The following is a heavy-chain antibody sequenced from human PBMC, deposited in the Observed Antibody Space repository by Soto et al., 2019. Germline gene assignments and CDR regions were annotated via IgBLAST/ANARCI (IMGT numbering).Heavy chain of an antibody. Sequence: QVQLVQSGAEVKKPGASVKVSCTFTSYDINWVRQATGQGLEWMGWMNPNSGNTRYAQKFQGRVTMTRNTSNFTAYMELSSLRSDDTAVYYCARGPGSSDWRFSYYYMDVWGQGTTVPVSS. CDR1: FTSYD. J-gene: IGHJ6*02. CDR2: MNPNSGNT. CDR3: ARGPGSSDWRFSYYYMDV. V-gene: IGHV1-8*01. D-gene: IGHD6-19*01.